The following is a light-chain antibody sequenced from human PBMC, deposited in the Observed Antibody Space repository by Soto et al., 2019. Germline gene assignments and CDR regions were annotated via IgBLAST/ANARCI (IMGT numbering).Light chain of an antibody. V-gene: IGLV2-14*03. CDR2: DVT. Sequence: QSVLTQPASVSGSPGQSITISCTGTSSDIGAYNYVSWYQQHPGKAPKLMIYDVTYRPSGVSNRFSGSKSGNTASLTISGLQAEDEADYYCSSYTTSSTRVFGGGTKLTVL. CDR3: SSYTTSSTRV. CDR1: SSDIGAYNY. J-gene: IGLJ3*02.